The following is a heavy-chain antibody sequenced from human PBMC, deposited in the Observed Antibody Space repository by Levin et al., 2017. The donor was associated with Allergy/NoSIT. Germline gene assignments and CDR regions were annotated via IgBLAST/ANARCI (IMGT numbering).Heavy chain of an antibody. D-gene: IGHD1-26*01. Sequence: PGESLKISCKASGYTFTSYYMHWVRQAPGQGLEWMGIINPSGGSTSYAQKFQGRVTMTRDTSTSTVYMELSSLRSEDTAVYYCARGEEGDAFDIWGQGTMVTVSS. CDR2: INPSGGST. V-gene: IGHV1-46*03. J-gene: IGHJ3*02. CDR3: ARGEEGDAFDI. CDR1: GYTFTSYY.